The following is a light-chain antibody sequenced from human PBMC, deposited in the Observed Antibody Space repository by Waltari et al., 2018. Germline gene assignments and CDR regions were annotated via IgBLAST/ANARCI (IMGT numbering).Light chain of an antibody. CDR1: SGSLSTTSY. CDR2: KAN. V-gene: IGLV8-61*01. Sequence: QTVVTQAPSLSVSPGGTVTLTWALSSGSLSTTSYAPWYQQPPGQAPRTLVYKANARSSGVPDRFSGSILVNTAALTITGAQADDESDYYCALYMGSGIWVFGGGTRLTVL. J-gene: IGLJ3*02. CDR3: ALYMGSGIWV.